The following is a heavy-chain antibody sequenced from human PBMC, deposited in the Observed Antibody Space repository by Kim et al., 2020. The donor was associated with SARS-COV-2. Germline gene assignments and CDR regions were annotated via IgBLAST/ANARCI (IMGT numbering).Heavy chain of an antibody. V-gene: IGHV4-31*02. CDR3: ARDRHDAFDI. Sequence: STYYNPSLKSRVTISVDTSKNQFSLKLSSVTAADTAVYYCARDRHDAFDIWGQGTMVTVSS. CDR2: ST. J-gene: IGHJ3*02.